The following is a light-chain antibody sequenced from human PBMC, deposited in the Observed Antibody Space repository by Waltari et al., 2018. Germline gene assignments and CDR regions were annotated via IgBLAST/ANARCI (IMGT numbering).Light chain of an antibody. J-gene: IGLJ2*01. CDR3: SSFALSKNKLL. CDR2: DVS. CDR1: SSDVGGYNY. V-gene: IGLV2-8*01. Sequence: QSALTQPPSASGSPGQSVTISCTGTSSDVGGYNYVSWYQHHPGKAPKLMIYDVSKRPSVVPVRFSGSKSANTASLSGSGLQADDEADYYCSSFALSKNKLLFGGGTKLTVL.